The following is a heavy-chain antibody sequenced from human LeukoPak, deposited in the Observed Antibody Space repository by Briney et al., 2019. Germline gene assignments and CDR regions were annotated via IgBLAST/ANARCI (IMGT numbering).Heavy chain of an antibody. V-gene: IGHV3-23*01. CDR1: GFTFRNFA. Sequence: GGFLRLSCAASGFTFRNFAMSWVRQVPGKGLEWLSTLVVTGAATYYADSVMDRFIISRDNSKNTLYLQMNSLRVEDTAMYYCATNSGSPGGYWGQGTLVTVSS. CDR3: ATNSGSPGGY. CDR2: LVVTGAAT. J-gene: IGHJ4*02. D-gene: IGHD1-26*01.